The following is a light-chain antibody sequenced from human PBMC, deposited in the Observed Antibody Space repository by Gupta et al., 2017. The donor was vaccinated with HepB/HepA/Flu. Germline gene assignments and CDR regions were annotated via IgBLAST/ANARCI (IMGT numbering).Light chain of an antibody. CDR3: QQDYNLPSLT. J-gene: IGKJ4*01. CDR2: GAS. V-gene: IGKV3-7*02. Sequence: EIVMTQSPATLSLSPGERVTLSCRASQSVSSSYLSWYQQKPGQAPRLLIYGASTRATGIPARFSGSGSGTDXTLTISXLQPEDFAVYYCQQDYNLPSLTFGXGTKVEIK. CDR1: QSVSSSY.